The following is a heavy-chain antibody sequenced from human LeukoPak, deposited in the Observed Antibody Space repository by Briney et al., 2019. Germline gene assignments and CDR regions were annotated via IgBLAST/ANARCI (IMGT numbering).Heavy chain of an antibody. V-gene: IGHV3-9*01. Sequence: GGSLRLSCAASGFTFDDYAMHWVRQAPGKGLEWVSGISWNSGSIGYADSVKGRFTISRDNAKNSLHLQMNSLRAEDTALYYCAKDSMAAAGTSAFDYWGQGTLVTVSS. D-gene: IGHD6-13*01. J-gene: IGHJ4*02. CDR3: AKDSMAAAGTSAFDY. CDR2: ISWNSGSI. CDR1: GFTFDDYA.